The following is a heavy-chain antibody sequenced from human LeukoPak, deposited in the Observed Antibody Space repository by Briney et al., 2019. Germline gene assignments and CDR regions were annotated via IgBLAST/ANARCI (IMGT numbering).Heavy chain of an antibody. CDR3: ARDRPPKYYYDSSGYDNHHSSFDF. D-gene: IGHD3-22*01. CDR1: GGSISSSSYY. J-gene: IGHJ4*02. V-gene: IGHV4-39*07. Sequence: PSETLSLTCTVSGGSISSSSYYWGWIRQPPGKGLEWIGSIYYSGSTYYNPSLKSRVTISVDTSKDQFSLKLSSVTAADTAVYYCARDRPPKYYYDSSGYDNHHSSFDFWGQGTLVTVSS. CDR2: IYYSGST.